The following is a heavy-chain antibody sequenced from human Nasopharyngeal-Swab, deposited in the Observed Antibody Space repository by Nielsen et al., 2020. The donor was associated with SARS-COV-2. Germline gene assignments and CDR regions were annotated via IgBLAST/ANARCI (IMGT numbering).Heavy chain of an antibody. Sequence: WIRQPPGKGLEWIGSIYHSGSTYYNPSLKSRVTISVDTSKNQFSLKLSSLTAADTAVYYCARVSVMYNWKGVVDYWGQGTLVTVSS. D-gene: IGHD1-20*01. CDR2: IYHSGST. V-gene: IGHV4-38-2*02. CDR3: ARVSVMYNWKGVVDY. J-gene: IGHJ4*02.